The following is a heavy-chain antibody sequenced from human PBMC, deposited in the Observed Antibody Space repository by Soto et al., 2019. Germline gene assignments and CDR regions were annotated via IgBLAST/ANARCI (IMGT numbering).Heavy chain of an antibody. D-gene: IGHD3-10*01. Sequence: QVQLVESGGGVVQPGRSLRLSCAASGFTFSSYGMHWVRQAPGKGLEWVAVISYDGSNKYYADSVKGRFTISGDNSKNTLYLQMSSLRAEDTAVYYCAPWFGAFDYWGQGTLVTVSS. CDR1: GFTFSSYG. CDR3: APWFGAFDY. J-gene: IGHJ4*02. V-gene: IGHV3-30*03. CDR2: ISYDGSNK.